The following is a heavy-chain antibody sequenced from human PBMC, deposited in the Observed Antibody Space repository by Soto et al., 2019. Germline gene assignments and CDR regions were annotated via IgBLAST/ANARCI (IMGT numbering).Heavy chain of an antibody. D-gene: IGHD2-8*01. V-gene: IGHV1-69*06. CDR3: ARGAEFRGCYLKKFTWLDP. Sequence: GASVKASCKASGGSFSTNAFSWVRPAPGHVLECMGGIIPIFDSPYYAQNFQGRVTIAADRSTSTVYMELISLTPEDTAVYYCARGAEFRGCYLKKFTWLDPWGQGTLVTVSS. CDR2: IIPIFDSP. J-gene: IGHJ5*02. CDR1: GGSFSTNA.